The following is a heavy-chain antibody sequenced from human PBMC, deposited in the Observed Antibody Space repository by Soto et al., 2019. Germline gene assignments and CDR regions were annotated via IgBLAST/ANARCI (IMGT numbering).Heavy chain of an antibody. D-gene: IGHD3-3*01. V-gene: IGHV1-2*02. CDR3: AKAKFDFWSGYWSPSLDF. Sequence: QVQLVQSGAEVKKPGASVKVSCKASRYTFTSYYIHWVRRPPGQGLEWMGWINPNNGYTRYTQKFQGRVTVTRDTSITTAYLELTRLQSDDTAVYYCAKAKFDFWSGYWSPSLDFWGQGTLVTVSS. CDR2: INPNNGYT. CDR1: RYTFTSYY. J-gene: IGHJ4*02.